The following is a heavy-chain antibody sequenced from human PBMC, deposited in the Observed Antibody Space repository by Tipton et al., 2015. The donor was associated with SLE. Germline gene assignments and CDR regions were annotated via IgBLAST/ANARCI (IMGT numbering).Heavy chain of an antibody. Sequence: SLRLSCAASGFTFSSYEMNWVRQAPGKGLEWVSYISSSGSTIYYADSVKGRFTISRDNAKNSLYLQMNSLRAEDTAVYYCARAPGYYYYYYMDVWGKGTTVTVSS. D-gene: IGHD3-10*01. CDR1: GFTFSSYE. V-gene: IGHV3-48*03. CDR3: ARAPGYYYYYYMDV. CDR2: ISSSGSTI. J-gene: IGHJ6*03.